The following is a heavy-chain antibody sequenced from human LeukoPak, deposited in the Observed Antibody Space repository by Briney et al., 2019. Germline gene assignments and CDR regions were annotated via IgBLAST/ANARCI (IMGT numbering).Heavy chain of an antibody. CDR3: AKGLGSTGTTRAFDY. J-gene: IGHJ4*02. V-gene: IGHV3-23*05. D-gene: IGHD1-1*01. CDR2: VSYRSGSGT. CDR1: GFTFSSFA. Sequence: GSLRLSCAAPGFTFSSFAMTWVRQAPGKGLEGVSVVSYRSGSGTFYADSVKGRFTISRDNSKNTLYLQMNSLTAEDTAVYYCAKGLGSTGTTRAFDYWGQGTLVTVSS.